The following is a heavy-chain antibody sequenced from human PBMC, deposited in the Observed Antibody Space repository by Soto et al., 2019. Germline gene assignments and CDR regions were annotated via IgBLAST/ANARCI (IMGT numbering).Heavy chain of an antibody. Sequence: ASVKVSCKSSGHTFTSYGISWVRQAPGQGLEWMGWISAYNGNTNYAQKLQGRVTMTTDTSTSTAYMELRSLRSDDTAVYYCAAGGYPDYYYYGMDVWGQGTTVTVSS. V-gene: IGHV1-18*01. CDR1: GHTFTSYG. CDR2: ISAYNGNT. D-gene: IGHD5-12*01. CDR3: AAGGYPDYYYYGMDV. J-gene: IGHJ6*02.